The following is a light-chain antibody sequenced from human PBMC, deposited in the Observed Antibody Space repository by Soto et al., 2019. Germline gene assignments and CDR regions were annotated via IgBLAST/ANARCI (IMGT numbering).Light chain of an antibody. Sequence: QSVLTQPASVSGSPGQSITISCTGTSSDVGGYNYVSWYQQHPGKAPKLMIYEVTNRPSGVSHRFSGSKSGNTASLTISGLQAEDEADYYCSSYTSSGTLVFGGGTKLTVL. V-gene: IGLV2-14*01. J-gene: IGLJ2*01. CDR3: SSYTSSGTLV. CDR1: SSDVGGYNY. CDR2: EVT.